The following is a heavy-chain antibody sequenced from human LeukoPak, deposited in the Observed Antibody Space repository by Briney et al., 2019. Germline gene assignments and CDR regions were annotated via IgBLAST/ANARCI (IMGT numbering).Heavy chain of an antibody. J-gene: IGHJ5*02. CDR3: ARDPSRDYQSFLDP. Sequence: GGSLRLSCAASGFTFSDYYMSWIRQAPGKGLEWVSYISSRTSDTNYIDSVKGRFTISRDNAKNSLYLQMNSLRAEDTAVYYCARDPSRDYQSFLDPWGQGTLVTVSS. D-gene: IGHD3-10*01. CDR1: GFTFSDYY. V-gene: IGHV3-11*05. CDR2: ISSRTSDT.